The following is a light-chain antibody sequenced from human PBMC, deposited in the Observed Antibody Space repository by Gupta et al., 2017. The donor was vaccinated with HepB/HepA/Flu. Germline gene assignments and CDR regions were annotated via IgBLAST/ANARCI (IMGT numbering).Light chain of an antibody. CDR3: QQFSSYPLT. CDR1: QDIGRF. J-gene: IGKJ4*01. CDR2: VAS. V-gene: IGKV1-8*01. Sequence: AIRMTQSPSSLSASTGDRVTITCRASQDIGRFLAWYQQKPGKAPKLLISVASVLQDEVPSRFSGSGAGTDFTLTISDLQSEDFATYFCQQFSSYPLTFGGGTRVEIK.